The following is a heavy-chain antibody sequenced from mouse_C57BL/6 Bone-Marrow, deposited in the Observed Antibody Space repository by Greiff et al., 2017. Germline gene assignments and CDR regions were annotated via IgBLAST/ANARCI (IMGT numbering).Heavy chain of an antibody. D-gene: IGHD4-1*01. CDR2: ISSGGDYI. Sequence: EVKVVESGEGLVKPGGSLKLSCAASGFTFSSYAMSCVRQTPEKRLEWVAYISSGGDYIYYADTVKGRFTISRDNARNTLYLQMSSLKSEDTAMYYCTREPLTGTWFAYWGQGTLVTVSA. J-gene: IGHJ3*01. CDR3: TREPLTGTWFAY. CDR1: GFTFSSYA. V-gene: IGHV5-9-1*02.